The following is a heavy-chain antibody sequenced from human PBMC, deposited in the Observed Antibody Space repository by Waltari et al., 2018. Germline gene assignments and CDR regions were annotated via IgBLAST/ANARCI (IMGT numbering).Heavy chain of an antibody. J-gene: IGHJ5*02. CDR3: ARISRPYCSGSWYNWFDP. Sequence: QVTLRESGPALVKPTQTLTLTCTFSGFSLSTSGMCVSWIRQPPGKALEWLALIDWDDDKYYSTSLKTRLTISKDTSKNQVVLTMTNMDPVDTATYYCARISRPYCSGSWYNWFDPWGQGTLVTVSS. CDR1: GFSLSTSGMC. CDR2: IDWDDDK. V-gene: IGHV2-70*01. D-gene: IGHD3-10*02.